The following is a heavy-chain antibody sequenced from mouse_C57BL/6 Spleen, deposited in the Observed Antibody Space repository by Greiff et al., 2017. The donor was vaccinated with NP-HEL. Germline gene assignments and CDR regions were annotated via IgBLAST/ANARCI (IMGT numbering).Heavy chain of an antibody. Sequence: VHLVESGPELVKPGASVKISCKASGYAFRSSWMNWVKQRPGKGLEWIGRIYPGDGDTNSNGKFKGKATLTADKSSSTAYTQLSSLTSEDSAVYFCAREDYDDGAPWFAYWGQGTLVTVSA. J-gene: IGHJ3*01. CDR3: AREDYDDGAPWFAY. CDR2: IYPGDGDT. CDR1: GYAFRSSW. V-gene: IGHV1-82*01. D-gene: IGHD2-4*01.